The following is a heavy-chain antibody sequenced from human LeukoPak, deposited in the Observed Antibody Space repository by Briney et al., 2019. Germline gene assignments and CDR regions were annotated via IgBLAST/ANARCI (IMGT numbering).Heavy chain of an antibody. J-gene: IGHJ6*03. CDR3: ASENDFWSGYFGGHMDV. CDR2: ISPTGGAI. Sequence: GGSLRLSCAASGFTFSTSAMNWVRQAPGRGLEWVSSISPTGGAIFYADSLRGRFTISRDNAKNSLYLQMNSLRAEDTAVYYCASENDFWSGYFGGHMDVWGKGTTVTVSS. V-gene: IGHV3-21*01. CDR1: GFTFSTSA. D-gene: IGHD3-3*01.